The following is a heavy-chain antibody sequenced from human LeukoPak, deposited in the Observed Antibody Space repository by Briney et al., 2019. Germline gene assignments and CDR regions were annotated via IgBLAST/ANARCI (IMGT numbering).Heavy chain of an antibody. Sequence: SETLSLTCTVSGGSISSYYWSWVRQPAGKGLEWIGRIYTSGSTNYNPSLKSRVTMSVDTSKTQFSLKLSSVTAADTAVYYCASHCSSTSCPGYWGQGTLVTVSS. CDR2: IYTSGST. D-gene: IGHD2-2*01. J-gene: IGHJ4*02. CDR3: ASHCSSTSCPGY. V-gene: IGHV4-4*07. CDR1: GGSISSYY.